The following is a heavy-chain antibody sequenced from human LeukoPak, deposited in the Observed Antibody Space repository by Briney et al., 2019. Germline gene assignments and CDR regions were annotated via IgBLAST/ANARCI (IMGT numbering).Heavy chain of an antibody. V-gene: IGHV3-9*01. CDR2: ISWNSGSI. CDR3: AKDSRRVAAAGFIFDY. J-gene: IGHJ4*02. D-gene: IGHD6-13*01. CDR1: GFTFDDYA. Sequence: PGGSLRLSCAASGFTFDDYAMHWVRQAPGKGLEWVSGISWNSGSIGYADSVKGRFTISRDNAKNSLYLQMNSLRAEDTALYYCAKDSRRVAAAGFIFDYWGQGTLVTVSS.